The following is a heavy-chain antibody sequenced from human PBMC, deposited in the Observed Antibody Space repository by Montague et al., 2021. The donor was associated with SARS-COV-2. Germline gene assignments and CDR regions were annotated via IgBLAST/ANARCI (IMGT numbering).Heavy chain of an antibody. CDR3: AHLHTGFWSAYFST. D-gene: IGHD3-3*01. J-gene: IGHJ5*02. CDR2: IYWDDDK. V-gene: IGHV2-5*05. CDR1: GFSLSTSAVG. Sequence: PALVKPTQTLTLTCTFSGFSLSTSAVGVGWIRQPPGKALQWLAPIYWDDDKRYGPSLKTRLTVTKDTSKNQVVLTMTNMDPVDTATYYCAHLHTGFWSAYFSTWGQGTLVTVSS.